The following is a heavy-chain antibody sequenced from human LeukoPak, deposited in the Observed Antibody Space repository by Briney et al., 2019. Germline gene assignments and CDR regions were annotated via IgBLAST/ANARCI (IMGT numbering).Heavy chain of an antibody. CDR2: INHSGST. D-gene: IGHD1-26*01. CDR3: ARHSSPPRMPSGSYFYLSRIRVFDP. CDR1: GGSFSGYY. J-gene: IGHJ5*02. V-gene: IGHV4-34*01. Sequence: PSETLSLTCAVYGGSFSGYYWSWIRQPPGKGLEWIGEINHSGSTNYNPSLKSRVTISVDTSKNQFSLKLSSVTAADTAVYYCARHSSPPRMPSGSYFYLSRIRVFDPWGQGTLDTVSS.